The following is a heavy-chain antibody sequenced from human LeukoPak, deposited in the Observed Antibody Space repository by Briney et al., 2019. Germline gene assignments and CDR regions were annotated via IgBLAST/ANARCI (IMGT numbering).Heavy chain of an antibody. J-gene: IGHJ3*02. CDR1: GYTFTSYG. Sequence: GASVKVSCKASGYTFTSYGISWVRQAPGQGLEWMGWISAYNGNTNYAQKLQGRVTMTTDTSTSTAYMELRSLRPDDTAVYYCASPLEYCSSTSCYGAFDIWGQGTMVTVSS. CDR2: ISAYNGNT. V-gene: IGHV1-18*01. D-gene: IGHD2-2*01. CDR3: ASPLEYCSSTSCYGAFDI.